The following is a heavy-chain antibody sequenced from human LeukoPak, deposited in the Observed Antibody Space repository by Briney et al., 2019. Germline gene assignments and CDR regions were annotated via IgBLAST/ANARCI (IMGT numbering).Heavy chain of an antibody. CDR1: GFTFSSYA. CDR2: ISGSGGST. J-gene: IGHJ3*02. Sequence: GGSLRLSCAASGFTFSSYAMSWVRQAPGKGLEWVSAISGSGGSTYYADSVKGRFTISRDNSKNTLYLQMNSLRAEDTAVYYCAEDSDFWSGYDAFDIWGQGTMVTVSS. V-gene: IGHV3-23*01. CDR3: AEDSDFWSGYDAFDI. D-gene: IGHD3-3*01.